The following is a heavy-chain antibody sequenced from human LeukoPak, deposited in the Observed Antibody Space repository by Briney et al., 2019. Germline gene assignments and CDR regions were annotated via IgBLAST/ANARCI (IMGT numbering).Heavy chain of an antibody. CDR1: GDSISPHY. CDR3: ARLSAAVHLGAFDL. J-gene: IGHJ3*01. CDR2: IHTRGGN. D-gene: IGHD3-3*01. Sequence: SETLSLTCAVSGDSISPHYWAWIRQPPGKGLEWIGYIHTRGGNNQYPSLKSRVTISVDKSKNHFSLRLTSVTAADTAVYYCARLSAAVHLGAFDLWGQGRMVTVSS. V-gene: IGHV4-4*09.